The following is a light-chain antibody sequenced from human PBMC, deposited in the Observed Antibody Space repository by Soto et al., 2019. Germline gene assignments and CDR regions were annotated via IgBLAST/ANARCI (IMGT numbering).Light chain of an antibody. V-gene: IGKV1-39*01. CDR3: QQTYSAPPT. CDR2: DAS. Sequence: DIQVTQSPPTLSASVGDRFTITCRASQTISTWMAWYQQKPGKAPKLLVYDASTLQSGVASRFSGSGSGTDFTLTISSLQPEDFATYFCQQTYSAPPTFGQGTKVDIK. J-gene: IGKJ1*01. CDR1: QTISTW.